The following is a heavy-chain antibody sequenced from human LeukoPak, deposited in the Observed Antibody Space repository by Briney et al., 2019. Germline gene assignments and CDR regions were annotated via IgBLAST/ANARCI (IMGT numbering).Heavy chain of an antibody. J-gene: IGHJ4*02. Sequence: KTGGSLRLSCAASGFTFSSYSMNWVRQAPGKGLEWVSSISSSSSYIYYADSVKGRFTISRDNAKNSLYLQMNSLSAEDTAIYYCAKDLKAGDGIWLNDCWGQGTLVTVSS. CDR2: ISSSSSYI. CDR1: GFTFSSYS. V-gene: IGHV3-21*04. D-gene: IGHD3-9*01. CDR3: AKDLKAGDGIWLNDC.